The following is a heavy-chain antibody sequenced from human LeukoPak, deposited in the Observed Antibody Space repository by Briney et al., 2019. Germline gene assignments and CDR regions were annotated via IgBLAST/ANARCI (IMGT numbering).Heavy chain of an antibody. V-gene: IGHV4-39*01. CDR2: IYYSGST. CDR3: ARALYCSSTSCYPYYYYYYMDV. D-gene: IGHD2-2*01. Sequence: KPSETLSLTCTVSGGSISSSSYYWGWIRQPPGKRLEWIGSIYYSGSTYYNPSLKSRVTISVDTSKNQFSLKLSSVTAADTAVYYCARALYCSSTSCYPYYYYYYMDVWGKGTTVTVSS. J-gene: IGHJ6*03. CDR1: GGSISSSSYY.